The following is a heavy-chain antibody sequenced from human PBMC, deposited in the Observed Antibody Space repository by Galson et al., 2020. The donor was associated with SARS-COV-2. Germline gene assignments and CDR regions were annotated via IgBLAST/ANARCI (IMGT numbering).Heavy chain of an antibody. J-gene: IGHJ4*02. CDR3: ARVNGRYCSSTSCAGTMVY. CDR2: ISAYNGNT. V-gene: IGHV1-18*01. CDR1: GYTFTSYG. Sequence: ASVKVSCKASGYTFTSYGISWVRQAPGQGLEWMGWISAYNGNTNYAQKLQGRVTMTTDTSTSTAYMELRSLRSDDTAVYYCARVNGRYCSSTSCAGTMVYWGQGTLVTVSS. D-gene: IGHD2-2*01.